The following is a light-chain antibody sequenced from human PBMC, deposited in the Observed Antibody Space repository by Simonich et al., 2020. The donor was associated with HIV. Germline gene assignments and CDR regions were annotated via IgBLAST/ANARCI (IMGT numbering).Light chain of an antibody. V-gene: IGLV2-23*01. CDR1: SSDVGSFNL. CDR3: CSYAGTGTWV. CDR2: EGS. J-gene: IGLJ3*02. Sequence: QSALTRPASVSGSPGQSITISCTGTSSDVGSFNLVSWFQQPPGKAPKLMLHEGSQRPSGVSNRFSGSKSGNTASLTLSGLQAEDEADYYCCSYAGTGTWVFGGGTKLTVL.